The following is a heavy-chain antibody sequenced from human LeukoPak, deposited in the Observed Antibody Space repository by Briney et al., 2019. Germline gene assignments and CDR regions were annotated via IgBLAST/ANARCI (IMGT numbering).Heavy chain of an antibody. D-gene: IGHD6-13*01. J-gene: IGHJ5*02. V-gene: IGHV4-59*01. CDR1: GGSISSYY. CDR2: IYYSGST. CDR3: ARVAAIAAAGRVNWFDP. Sequence: SETLSLTCTVSGGSISSYYWSWLRQPPGKGLEWIGYIYYSGSTNYNPSLKSRVTISVDTSKNQFSLKLSSVTAADTAVYYCARVAAIAAAGRVNWFDPWGQGTLVTVSS.